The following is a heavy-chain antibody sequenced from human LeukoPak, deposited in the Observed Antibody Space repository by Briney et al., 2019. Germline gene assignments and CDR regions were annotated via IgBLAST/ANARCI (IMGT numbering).Heavy chain of an antibody. J-gene: IGHJ4*02. D-gene: IGHD5-18*01. V-gene: IGHV1-69*04. CDR2: SIPILGIA. Sequence: GASVKVSCKASGCTFSSYAISCVRQAPGQGLEWMGRSIPILGIANYAQKFQGRVTITADKSTSTAYMELSSLRSEDTAVYYCARDPDTAMVTHDYWGQGTLVTVSS. CDR1: GCTFSSYA. CDR3: ARDPDTAMVTHDY.